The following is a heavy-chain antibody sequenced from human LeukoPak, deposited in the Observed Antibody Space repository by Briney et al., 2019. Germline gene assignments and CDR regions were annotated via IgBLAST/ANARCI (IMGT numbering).Heavy chain of an antibody. J-gene: IGHJ4*02. Sequence: GASVKVSCKASGYTFTSYGISWVRQAPGQGLEWMGWISAYNGNTNYAQKLQGRVTMTTDTSTSTAYMELRSLRSDDTAVYYCARDFAPKPFLEWLTADYHFDYWGQGTLVTVSP. D-gene: IGHD3-3*02. CDR2: ISAYNGNT. CDR3: ARDFAPKPFLEWLTADYHFDY. V-gene: IGHV1-18*01. CDR1: GYTFTSYG.